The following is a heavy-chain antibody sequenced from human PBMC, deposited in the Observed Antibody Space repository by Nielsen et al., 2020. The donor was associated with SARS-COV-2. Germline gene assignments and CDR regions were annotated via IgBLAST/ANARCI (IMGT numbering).Heavy chain of an antibody. CDR1: GFTFSNYA. V-gene: IGHV3-23*01. D-gene: IGHD5-24*01. CDR2: ISGRGGNT. CDR3: ARQLLA. Sequence: GGSLRLSCAASGFTFSNYAMNWVRHAPGKGLEWVSAISGRGGNTFYADSVKGRFTASRDNAENSLYLQMTSLRAEDTAVYYCARQLLAWGQGTLVTVSS. J-gene: IGHJ5*02.